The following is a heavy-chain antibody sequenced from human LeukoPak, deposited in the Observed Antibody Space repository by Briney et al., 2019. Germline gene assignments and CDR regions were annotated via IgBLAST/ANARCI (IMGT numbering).Heavy chain of an antibody. Sequence: ASVKVSFKASGGTFSSYAISWVRQAPGQGLEWMGGIIPIFGTANYAQKFQGRVTITADKSTSTAYMELSSLRSEDTAVYYCAYGSGSPNWFDPWGQGTLVTVSS. D-gene: IGHD3-10*01. CDR1: GGTFSSYA. J-gene: IGHJ5*02. V-gene: IGHV1-69*06. CDR2: IIPIFGTA. CDR3: AYGSGSPNWFDP.